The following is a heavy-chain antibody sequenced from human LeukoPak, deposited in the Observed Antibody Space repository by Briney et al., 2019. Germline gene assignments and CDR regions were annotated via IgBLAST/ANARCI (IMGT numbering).Heavy chain of an antibody. CDR1: GGSISSSSYY. Sequence: SETLSLTCTVSGGSISSSSYYWGWIRQPPGKGLEWIGSIYYSGSTYYNPSLKSRVTISVDTSKNQFSLKLSSLTAADTAVYYCASTSYYYFDYWGQGTLVTVSS. CDR2: IYYSGST. J-gene: IGHJ4*02. D-gene: IGHD2-21*01. V-gene: IGHV4-39*01. CDR3: ASTSYYYFDY.